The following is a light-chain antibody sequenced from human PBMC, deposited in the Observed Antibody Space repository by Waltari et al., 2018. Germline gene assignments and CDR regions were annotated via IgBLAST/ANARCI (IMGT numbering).Light chain of an antibody. V-gene: IGKV4-1*01. Sequence: DIVMTQSPDSLAVSLGERATINCKSSQSVLYSSNNKNYLAWYQQKPGQPPKLLIYWASTRAAGVPDRFSGRGSGTDFTLTISSLQAEDVAVYYCQQYYSTPPWTFGQGTKVEIK. CDR2: WAS. CDR1: QSVLYSSNNKNY. J-gene: IGKJ1*01. CDR3: QQYYSTPPWT.